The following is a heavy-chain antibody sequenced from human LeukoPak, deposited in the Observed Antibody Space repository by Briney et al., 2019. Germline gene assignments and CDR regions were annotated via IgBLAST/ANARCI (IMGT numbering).Heavy chain of an antibody. V-gene: IGHV4-34*01. D-gene: IGHD6-19*01. CDR2: INHSGST. CDR3: ARPSGYSSGWYASGSAAFDI. J-gene: IGHJ3*02. Sequence: PSETLSLTCAVYGGSFSGYYWSWIRQPPGKGLEWIGEINHSGSTNYNPSLKSRVTISVDTSKNQFSLKLSSVTAADTAVYYCARPSGYSSGWYASGSAAFDIWGQGTMVTVSS. CDR1: GGSFSGYY.